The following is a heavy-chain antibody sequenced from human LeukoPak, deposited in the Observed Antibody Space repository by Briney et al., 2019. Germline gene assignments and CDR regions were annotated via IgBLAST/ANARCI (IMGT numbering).Heavy chain of an antibody. Sequence: SETLSLTCAVYGGSFSGYYWGWIRQPPGKGLEWIGEINHSGSTNYNPSLKSRVTISVDTSKNQFSLKLSSVTAADTAVYYCARVFRDPYGSGSYPFDYWGQGTLVTVSS. CDR3: ARVFRDPYGSGSYPFDY. D-gene: IGHD3-10*01. V-gene: IGHV4-34*01. J-gene: IGHJ4*02. CDR1: GGSFSGYY. CDR2: INHSGST.